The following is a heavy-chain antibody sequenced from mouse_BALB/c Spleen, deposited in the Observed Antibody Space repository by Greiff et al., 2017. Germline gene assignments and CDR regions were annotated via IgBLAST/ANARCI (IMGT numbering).Heavy chain of an antibody. V-gene: IGHV5-17*02. Sequence: DVKLVESGGGLVQPGGSRKLSCAASGFTFSSFGMHWVRQAPEKGLEWVAYISSGSSTIYYADTVKGRFTISRDNPKNTLFLQMTSLRSEDTAMYYCARERSMITTYWFAYWGQGTLVTVSA. CDR2: ISSGSSTI. CDR1: GFTFSSFG. D-gene: IGHD2-4*01. J-gene: IGHJ3*01. CDR3: ARERSMITTYWFAY.